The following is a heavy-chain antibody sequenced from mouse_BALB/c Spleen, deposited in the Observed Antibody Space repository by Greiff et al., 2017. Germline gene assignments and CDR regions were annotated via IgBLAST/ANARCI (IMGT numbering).Heavy chain of an antibody. Sequence: EVQGVESGGGLVQPGGSRKLSCAASGFTFSSFGMHWVRQAPEKGLEWVAYISNGSSTNYYADTVKGRFTIARDNPKNTLYLQMTRLRSEDTAMYYCARIGDGYLDYWGQGTSVTVSS. J-gene: IGHJ4*01. CDR1: GFTFSSFG. V-gene: IGHV5-17*02. D-gene: IGHD2-3*01. CDR2: ISNGSSTN. CDR3: ARIGDGYLDY.